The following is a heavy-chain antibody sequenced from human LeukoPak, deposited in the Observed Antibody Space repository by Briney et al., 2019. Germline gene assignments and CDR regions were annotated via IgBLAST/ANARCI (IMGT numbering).Heavy chain of an antibody. J-gene: IGHJ5*02. Sequence: SETLSLTCTVSGGSISSGSYYWSWIRQPAGKGLEWIGRIYTSGSTYYNPSLKSRVTISVDTSKNQFSLKLSSVTAADTAVYYCARRGRSSSWYGGWFDPWGQGTLVTVSS. D-gene: IGHD6-13*01. CDR3: ARRGRSSSWYGGWFDP. CDR1: GGSISSGSYY. CDR2: IYTSGST. V-gene: IGHV4-61*02.